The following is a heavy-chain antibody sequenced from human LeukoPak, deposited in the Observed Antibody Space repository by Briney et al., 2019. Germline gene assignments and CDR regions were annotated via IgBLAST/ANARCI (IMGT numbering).Heavy chain of an antibody. D-gene: IGHD6-19*01. CDR2: ISSNGGST. CDR1: GFTFSNNA. Sequence: GGSLGLSCSASGFTFSNNAMHWVRQAPGKGLEYVLAISSNGGSTYYADSVKGRFTISRDNSKNTVYLQMSSLRGEDTAVYYCARGNGWLDYWGQGTLVTVSS. V-gene: IGHV3-64D*06. CDR3: ARGNGWLDY. J-gene: IGHJ4*02.